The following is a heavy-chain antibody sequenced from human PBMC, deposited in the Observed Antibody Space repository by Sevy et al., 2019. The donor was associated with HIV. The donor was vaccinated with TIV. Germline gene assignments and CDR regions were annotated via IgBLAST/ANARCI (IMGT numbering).Heavy chain of an antibody. D-gene: IGHD1-20*01. CDR1: GFTFINYA. CDR3: AKDFCRTDNCADLFDY. Sequence: GGSLRLLCAASGFTFINYAMTWVRQAPGKGLEWVSSIYPNGDVTFYAESVKGRFIISRDSSKNTLFLQMNSLRAEDTAVYYCAKDFCRTDNCADLFDYWGQGTLVTVSS. V-gene: IGHV3-23*01. CDR2: IYPNGDVT. J-gene: IGHJ4*02.